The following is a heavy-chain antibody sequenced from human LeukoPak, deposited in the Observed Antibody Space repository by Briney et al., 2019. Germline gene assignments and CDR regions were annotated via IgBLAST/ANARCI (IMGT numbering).Heavy chain of an antibody. D-gene: IGHD6-13*01. J-gene: IGHJ5*02. V-gene: IGHV3-48*01. CDR1: GFTFSSYS. Sequence: GGSLRLSCAASGFTFSSYSMNWVRQAPGKGLEWVSYISSSSSTIYYVDSVKGRFTISRDNAKNSLYLQMNSLRAEDTAVYYCARGGAGIAHSWFDPWGQGTLVTVSS. CDR3: ARGGAGIAHSWFDP. CDR2: ISSSSSTI.